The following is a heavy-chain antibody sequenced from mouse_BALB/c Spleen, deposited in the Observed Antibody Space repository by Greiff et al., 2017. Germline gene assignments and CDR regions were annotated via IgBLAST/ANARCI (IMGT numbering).Heavy chain of an antibody. V-gene: IGHV5-6-5*01. CDR3: AIGGRDYYAMDY. CDR2: ISSGGST. CDR1: GFTFSSYA. J-gene: IGHJ4*01. Sequence: EVKVVESGGDLVKPGGSLKLSCAASGFTFSSYAMSWVRQTPEKRLEWVASISSGGSTYYPDSVKGRFTISRDNARNILYLQMSSLRSEDTAMYYCAIGGRDYYAMDYWGQGTSVTVSS.